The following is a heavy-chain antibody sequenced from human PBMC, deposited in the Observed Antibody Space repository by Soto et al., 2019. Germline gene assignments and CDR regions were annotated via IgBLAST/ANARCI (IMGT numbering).Heavy chain of an antibody. D-gene: IGHD6-13*01. CDR1: GFTFSSYA. CDR2: ISYDGSNK. V-gene: IGHV3-30-3*01. CDR3: ARDSSSLFEFDY. Sequence: QVQLVESGGGVVQPGRSLRLSCAASGFTFSSYAMHWVRQAPGKGLEWVAVISYDGSNKYYADSVKGRFTISRDNSKNTRYLQMNSLRAEDTAVYYCARDSSSLFEFDYWGQGTLVTVSS. J-gene: IGHJ4*02.